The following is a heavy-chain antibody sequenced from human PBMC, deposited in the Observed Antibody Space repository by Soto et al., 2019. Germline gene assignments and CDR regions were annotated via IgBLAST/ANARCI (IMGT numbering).Heavy chain of an antibody. CDR3: GISRRNLIAWAGSFDY. Sequence: GGSLRLSCAASGFTFSSYAMSWVRQAPGKGLEWVSAISGSGGSTYYADSVKGRFTISRDNSKNTLYLQMNSLRAEDTAVYYYGISRRNLIAWAGSFDYWGQGTLVTVSS. D-gene: IGHD6-19*01. J-gene: IGHJ4*02. CDR1: GFTFSSYA. CDR2: ISGSGGST. V-gene: IGHV3-23*01.